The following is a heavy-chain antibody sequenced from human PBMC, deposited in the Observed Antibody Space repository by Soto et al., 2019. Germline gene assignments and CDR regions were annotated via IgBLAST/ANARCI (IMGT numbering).Heavy chain of an antibody. CDR3: ASELRFLEWPPYYFDY. Sequence: LRLSCAASGFTFSSYWMSWVRQAPGKGLEWVANIKQDGSEKYYVDSVKGRFTISRDNAKNSLYLQMNSLRAEDTAVYYCASELRFLEWPPYYFDYWGQGTLVTVSS. J-gene: IGHJ4*02. CDR1: GFTFSSYW. V-gene: IGHV3-7*03. CDR2: IKQDGSEK. D-gene: IGHD3-3*01.